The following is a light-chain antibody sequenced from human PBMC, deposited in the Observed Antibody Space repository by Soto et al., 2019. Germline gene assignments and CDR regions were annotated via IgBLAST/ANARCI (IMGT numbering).Light chain of an antibody. Sequence: DIQMTQSPSTLSASVGDRVTITCRANQSISSWLSWYQQKPGKAPKLLIYKASSLESGVPSRFSGSGSGTDFTITISRQQDDYFATYYCQQDNAYLTWTFGQGTKVEIK. CDR2: KAS. CDR3: QQDNAYLTWT. J-gene: IGKJ1*01. V-gene: IGKV1-5*03. CDR1: QSISSW.